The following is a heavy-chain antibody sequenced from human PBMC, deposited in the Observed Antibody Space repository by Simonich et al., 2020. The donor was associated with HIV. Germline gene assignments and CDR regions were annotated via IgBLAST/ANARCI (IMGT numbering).Heavy chain of an antibody. Sequence: QVQLQQWGAGLLKPSETLSLTCAAYGGSFGGNYWSWIRQPPGKGREWIGEINHRGSTNYNPSLKSRVTISVDTSKNQFSLKLSSVTAADTAVYYCARRRREQLVTYFQHWGQGTLVTVSS. D-gene: IGHD6-6*01. CDR3: ARRRREQLVTYFQH. CDR1: GGSFGGNY. J-gene: IGHJ1*01. V-gene: IGHV4-34*01. CDR2: INHRGST.